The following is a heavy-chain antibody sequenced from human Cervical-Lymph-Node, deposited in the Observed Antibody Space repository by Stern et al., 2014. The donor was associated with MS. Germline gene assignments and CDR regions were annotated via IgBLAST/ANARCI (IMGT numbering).Heavy chain of an antibody. V-gene: IGHV3-30*18. CDR3: AKDRRGGYNYLYGMDV. CDR1: RFTFRSYG. J-gene: IGHJ6*02. CDR2: TSYDGGNR. Sequence: QVQLVESGGGVVQPGTSLRLSCTGSRFTFRSYGIHWVRQAPGKGLEWVSVTSYDGGNRQYADSVKGRFTISRDNSKNTVYLHLNSLRPEDTRVYHCAKDRRGGYNYLYGMDVWGQGTTVTVS. D-gene: IGHD5-18*01.